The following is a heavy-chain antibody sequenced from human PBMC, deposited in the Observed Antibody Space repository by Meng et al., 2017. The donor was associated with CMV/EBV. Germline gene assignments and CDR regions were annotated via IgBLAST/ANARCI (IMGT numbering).Heavy chain of an antibody. CDR2: FDPEDGET. D-gene: IGHD2-2*01. CDR1: GYTLTEFS. Sequence: SPKVSCKVSGYTLTEFSMHWVRQAPGKGLEWMGGFDPEDGETIYAQKFQGRVTMTEDTSTDTAYMELSSLRSEDTAVYYCATDKVGRKPALHYWGQGTLVTVS. V-gene: IGHV1-24*01. J-gene: IGHJ4*02. CDR3: ATDKVGRKPALHY.